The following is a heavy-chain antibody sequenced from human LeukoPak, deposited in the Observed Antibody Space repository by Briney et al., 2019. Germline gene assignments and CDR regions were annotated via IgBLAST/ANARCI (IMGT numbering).Heavy chain of an antibody. D-gene: IGHD6-19*01. V-gene: IGHV3-11*03. CDR1: GFTFSDEY. J-gene: IGHJ4*02. CDR2: ISNSGSYT. Sequence: PGRSLRLSCAASGFTFSDEYMSWIRQAPGKGLEWVSYISNSGSYTNYADSVKGRFPISRDNAKNSLYLQMNSLRAEDTAVYYCARSRGAGPGAYFDYWGQGTLITVSS. CDR3: ARSRGAGPGAYFDY.